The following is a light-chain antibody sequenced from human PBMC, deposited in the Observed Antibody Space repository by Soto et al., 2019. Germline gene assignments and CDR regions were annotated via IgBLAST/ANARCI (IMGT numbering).Light chain of an antibody. Sequence: EFVLTQSPGTLSLSPGERATLSCRASQSVSSSYLAWYQQKPGQAPRLLIYGASNRASGIPDRFSGGASGTGFTLTISRLEPEDFAVYFCQQYGGSPPFTFGQGTQVDIK. V-gene: IGKV3-20*01. CDR2: GAS. J-gene: IGKJ2*01. CDR3: QQYGGSPPFT. CDR1: QSVSSSY.